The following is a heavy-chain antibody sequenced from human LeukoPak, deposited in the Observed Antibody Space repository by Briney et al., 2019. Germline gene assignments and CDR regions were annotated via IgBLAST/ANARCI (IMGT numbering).Heavy chain of an antibody. CDR1: GYTFTGYY. D-gene: IGHD2-2*01. CDR2: INPNSGGT. CDR3: ARSCSSTSCPTTF. Sequence: ASVKVSCKASGYTFTGYYMHWVRQAPGQGLEWMGWINPNSGGTNYAQKFQGRVTMTRDTSISTAYMELSRLRSDDTAVYYCARSCSSTSCPTTFWGQGTLVTVSS. J-gene: IGHJ4*02. V-gene: IGHV1-2*02.